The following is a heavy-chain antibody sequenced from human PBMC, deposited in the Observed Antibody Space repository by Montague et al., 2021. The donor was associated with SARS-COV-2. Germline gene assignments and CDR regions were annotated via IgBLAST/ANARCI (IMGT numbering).Heavy chain of an antibody. Sequence: SETLSLTCTVSGGSMSDHYWAWIRQPLGKGLEWLAYIYYSGGINSNASLKSRVSMSVDTSKNQFSLKLTSVTAADTAVYYCARAVSVRSAVNWFDPWGQGTLVTVSS. CDR2: IYYSGGI. CDR3: ARAVSVRSAVNWFDP. V-gene: IGHV4-59*11. D-gene: IGHD3-10*01. CDR1: GGSMSDHY. J-gene: IGHJ5*02.